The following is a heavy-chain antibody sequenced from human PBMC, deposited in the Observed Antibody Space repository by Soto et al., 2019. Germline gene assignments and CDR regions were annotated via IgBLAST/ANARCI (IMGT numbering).Heavy chain of an antibody. J-gene: IGHJ5*02. V-gene: IGHV4-59*08. CDR3: ASIRGFWSGYDELYNWFDP. Sequence: SETLSLTCTVSGGSISSYYWSWIRQPPGKGLEWIGYIYYSGSTNYNPSLKSRVTISVDTSKNQFSLKLSSVTAADTAVYYCASIRGFWSGYDELYNWFDPWGQGTLVTVYS. CDR2: IYYSGST. CDR1: GGSISSYY. D-gene: IGHD3-3*01.